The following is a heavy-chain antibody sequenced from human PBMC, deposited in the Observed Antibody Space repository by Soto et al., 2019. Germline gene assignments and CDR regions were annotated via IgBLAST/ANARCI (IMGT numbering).Heavy chain of an antibody. V-gene: IGHV1-18*01. D-gene: IGHD3-3*01. CDR3: ARDPVTIFGVSRYYYYYMEV. Sequence: APVKVSCKASGYTFTCYGISWARQATGQGLEWMGWISAYNGNTNYAQKLQGRVTMTTDTSTSTAYMELRSLRSDDTAVYYCARDPVTIFGVSRYYYYYMEVWGKGTTVTVSS. CDR2: ISAYNGNT. CDR1: GYTFTCYG. J-gene: IGHJ6*03.